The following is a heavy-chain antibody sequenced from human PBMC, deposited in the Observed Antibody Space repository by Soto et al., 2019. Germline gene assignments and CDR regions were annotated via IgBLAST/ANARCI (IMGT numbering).Heavy chain of an antibody. D-gene: IGHD3-3*01. CDR2: LNPIYGTA. J-gene: IGHJ5*02. V-gene: IGHV1-69*12. CDR1: GGTFSSYA. CDR3: ARDLEGYGPYDELEP. Sequence: QVQLVQTGAEVKKPGSSVKVSCRASGGTFSSYAISWVRQAPGEGLEWMGGLNPIYGTANYAQKFQGRVTITADESKSTAYMELSDLRSEDTGVYYCARDLEGYGPYDELEPWGQGALVTVSS.